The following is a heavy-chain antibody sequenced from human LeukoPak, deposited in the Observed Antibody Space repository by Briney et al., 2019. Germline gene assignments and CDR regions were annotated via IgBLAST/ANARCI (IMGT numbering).Heavy chain of an antibody. CDR2: IYYSGST. CDR3: ARGMGQAGPLDY. CDR1: GGSISNNY. D-gene: IGHD6-19*01. Sequence: SETLSLTCTVSGGSISNNYWSWFRQPPGKGLEWIGYIYYSGSTNYNPSLKSRVTISVDTSKSQFSLKLSSVTAADTAVYYCARGMGQAGPLDYWGQGTLVTVSS. J-gene: IGHJ4*02. V-gene: IGHV4-59*01.